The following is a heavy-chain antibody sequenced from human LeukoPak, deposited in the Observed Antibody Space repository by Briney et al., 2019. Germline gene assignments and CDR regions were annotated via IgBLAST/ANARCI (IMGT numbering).Heavy chain of an antibody. CDR3: ARHRVVVPAAIDDY. D-gene: IGHD2-2*01. V-gene: IGHV3-66*04. CDR2: ISGSGGST. CDR1: GFTVSSNY. J-gene: IGHJ4*02. Sequence: PGGSLRLSCAASGFTVSSNYMSWVRQAPGKGLEWVSSISGSGGSTSYADSVKGRFTISRDNSKNTLFLQVNNLRAEDTAVYYCARHRVVVPAAIDDYWGQGTLVTVSS.